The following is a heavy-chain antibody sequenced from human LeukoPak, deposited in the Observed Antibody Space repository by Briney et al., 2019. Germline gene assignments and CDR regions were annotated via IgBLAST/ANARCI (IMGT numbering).Heavy chain of an antibody. CDR1: GFTFSSYA. Sequence: SGGSLRLSCAASGFTFSSYAMSWVRQAPGKGLEWVSAISGSGGSTYYADSVKGRFTISRDNSKNTLYLQMNSQRAEDTAVYYCARDPGILTGYYDYWGQGTLVTVSS. CDR3: ARDPGILTGYYDY. V-gene: IGHV3-23*01. J-gene: IGHJ4*02. CDR2: ISGSGGST. D-gene: IGHD3-9*01.